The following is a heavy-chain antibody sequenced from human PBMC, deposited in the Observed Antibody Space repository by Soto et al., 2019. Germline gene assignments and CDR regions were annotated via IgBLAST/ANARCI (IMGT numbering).Heavy chain of an antibody. CDR2: ISYDGSNK. CDR3: AKDYYRYSSSWHLFDY. J-gene: IGHJ4*02. V-gene: IGHV3-30*18. Sequence: GGSLRLSCAASGFTVCRYGMHWVRQAPGKGLEWVAVISYDGSNKYYADSVKGRFTISRDNSKNTLYLQMNSLRAEDTAVYYCAKDYYRYSSSWHLFDYWGQGTLVTVSS. D-gene: IGHD6-13*01. CDR1: GFTVCRYG.